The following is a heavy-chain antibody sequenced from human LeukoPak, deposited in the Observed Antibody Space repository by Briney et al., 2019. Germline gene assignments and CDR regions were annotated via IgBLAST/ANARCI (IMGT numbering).Heavy chain of an antibody. V-gene: IGHV4-39*01. CDR1: GGSISSSSYF. Sequence: SETLSLTCTVSGGSISSSSYFWGWIRQPPGKGLEWIGSIFHSGSTYYNPSLKSRVTISVDTSKNQFSLNLSSVTAADTAVYYCASLRLMITLGGVMWGQGTLVTVSS. D-gene: IGHD3-16*01. J-gene: IGHJ4*02. CDR2: IFHSGST. CDR3: ASLRLMITLGGVM.